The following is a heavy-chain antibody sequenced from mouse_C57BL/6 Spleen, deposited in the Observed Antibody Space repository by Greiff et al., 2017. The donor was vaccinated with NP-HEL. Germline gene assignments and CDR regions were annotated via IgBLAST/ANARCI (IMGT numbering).Heavy chain of an antibody. CDR3: ARDGTTVVASFDY. Sequence: DVKLQESGPGLVKPSQSLSLTCSVTGYSITSGYYWNWIRQFPGNKLEWMGYISYDGSNNYNPSLKNRISITRDTSKNQFFLKLNSVTTEDTATYYCARDGTTVVASFDYWGQGTTLTVSS. J-gene: IGHJ2*01. V-gene: IGHV3-6*01. CDR1: GYSITSGYY. CDR2: ISYDGSN. D-gene: IGHD1-1*01.